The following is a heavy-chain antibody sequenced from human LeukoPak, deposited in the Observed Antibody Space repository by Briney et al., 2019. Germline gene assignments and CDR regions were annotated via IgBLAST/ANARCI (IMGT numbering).Heavy chain of an antibody. V-gene: IGHV4-30-4*01. CDR2: IYYSGST. Sequence: SQTLSLTCTVSGGSISSGDYYWSWIRQPPGKGLEWIGYIYYSGSTYYNPSLKSRVTISVDTSKNQFSLKLSSVTAADTAVYYCAREFVAYYDFWSGYYTGYFDSWGQGTLVTVSS. CDR1: GGSISSGDYY. D-gene: IGHD3-3*01. CDR3: AREFVAYYDFWSGYYTGYFDS. J-gene: IGHJ4*02.